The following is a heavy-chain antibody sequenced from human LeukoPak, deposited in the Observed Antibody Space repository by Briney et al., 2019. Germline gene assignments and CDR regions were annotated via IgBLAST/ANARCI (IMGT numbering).Heavy chain of an antibody. CDR1: GGTFSSYA. CDR3: ASGSSGYGYYYYMDV. Sequence: SVRVSCKASGGTFSSYAISWVRQAPGQGLEWMGGIIPIFGTANYAQKFQGRVTITADESTSTAYMELSSLRSEDTAVYYCASGSSGYGYYYYMDVWGKGTTVTVSS. V-gene: IGHV1-69*13. D-gene: IGHD3-22*01. J-gene: IGHJ6*03. CDR2: IIPIFGTA.